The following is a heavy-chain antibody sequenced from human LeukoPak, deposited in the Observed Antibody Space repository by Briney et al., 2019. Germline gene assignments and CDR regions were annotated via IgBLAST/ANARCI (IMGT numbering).Heavy chain of an antibody. CDR2: INPNSGGT. CDR3: ARVLGITYFDY. J-gene: IGHJ4*02. CDR1: GYTFTGYY. V-gene: IGHV1-2*02. Sequence: ASAKVSCKASGYTFTGYYMHWVRQAPGQGLEWIGWINPNSGGTNYAQKFQGRVTMTRDTSISTAYMELSRLRSDDTAVYYCARVLGITYFDYWGQGTLVTVSS. D-gene: IGHD7-27*01.